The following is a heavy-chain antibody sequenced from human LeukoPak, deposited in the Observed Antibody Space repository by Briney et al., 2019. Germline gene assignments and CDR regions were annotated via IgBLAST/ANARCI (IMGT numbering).Heavy chain of an antibody. CDR3: ARLIAPYSRDY. CDR2: IYYGGST. D-gene: IGHD6-13*01. V-gene: IGHV4-59*12. Sequence: SETLSLTCTVSGGSISSYYWSWIRQPPGKGLEWIGYIYYGGSTNYNPSLKSRVTISLDTSKNQFSLKLTSVTAADTAVYYCARLIAPYSRDYWGQGTLVTVSS. CDR1: GGSISSYY. J-gene: IGHJ4*02.